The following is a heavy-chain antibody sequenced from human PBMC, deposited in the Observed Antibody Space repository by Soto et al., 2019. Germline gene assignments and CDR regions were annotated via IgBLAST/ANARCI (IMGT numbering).Heavy chain of an antibody. CDR2: ISGSGTYT. CDR1: GFTVSDHY. D-gene: IGHD3-10*01. V-gene: IGHV3-11*06. CDR3: ARSSGWRQVVCYNYGLDV. Sequence: QVQLVESGGGLVKPGGSLRLSCAVSGFTVSDHYMTWIRQAPGKGLEWVSYISGSGTYTNYADSVKGRFIISRDIAQNSRGLQINSLRAEDTAVYYCARSSGWRQVVCYNYGLDVWGQGTAVTVSS. J-gene: IGHJ6*02.